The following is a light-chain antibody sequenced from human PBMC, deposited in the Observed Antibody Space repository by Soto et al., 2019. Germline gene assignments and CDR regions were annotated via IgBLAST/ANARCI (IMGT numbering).Light chain of an antibody. J-gene: IGKJ1*01. CDR2: DAS. CDR3: QQYNNWPPWT. CDR1: QSVIRY. Sequence: EIVLTQSPATLSLSPGERATLSCRASQSVIRYLAWYQQRPGQAPRLLIYDASTRATGIPARFSGSGSGKEFTLTISSLQSEDFAVYYCQQYNNWPPWTFGQGTKVDI. V-gene: IGKV3-15*01.